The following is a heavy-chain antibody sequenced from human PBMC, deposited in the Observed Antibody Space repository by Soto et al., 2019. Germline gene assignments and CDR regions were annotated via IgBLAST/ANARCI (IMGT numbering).Heavy chain of an antibody. CDR3: ARGAAAGTLHYYYGMDV. J-gene: IGHJ6*02. V-gene: IGHV1-2*04. D-gene: IGHD6-13*01. CDR2: INPNSGGT. Sequence: GASVKASCKSSGYTITGYYMHCVRQAPEQGLEWMGWINPNSGGTNYAQKFQGWVTMTRDTSISTAYMELSRLRSDDTAVYYCARGAAAGTLHYYYGMDVWGQGTTVTVSS. CDR1: GYTITGYY.